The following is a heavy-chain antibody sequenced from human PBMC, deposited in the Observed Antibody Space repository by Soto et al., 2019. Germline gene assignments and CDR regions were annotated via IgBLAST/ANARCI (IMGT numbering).Heavy chain of an antibody. V-gene: IGHV1-2*02. CDR3: AMQYYDFWSGLYYYYGMDV. CDR1: GYTFTGYY. Sequence: ASVKVSCKASGYTFTGYYMHWVRQAPGQGLEWMGWINPNSGGTNYAEKFQGRATMTRDTSISTAYMELSRLRSDDTAVYYCAMQYYDFWSGLYYYYGMDVWGQGTTVTVSS. D-gene: IGHD3-3*01. CDR2: INPNSGGT. J-gene: IGHJ6*02.